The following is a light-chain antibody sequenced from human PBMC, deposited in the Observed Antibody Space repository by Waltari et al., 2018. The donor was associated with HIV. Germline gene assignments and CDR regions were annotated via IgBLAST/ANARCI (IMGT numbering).Light chain of an antibody. V-gene: IGLV2-23*02. CDR2: EVN. CDR3: CSYAGSSTLV. Sequence: QSALTQPASVSGSPGQSITIPCTGTSSDVGRSHLVYCYQQHPGKAPKLMIYEVNKRPSGVSNRFSGSKSGNTASLTISGLQAEDEADFYCCSYAGSSTLVFGGGTKLTVL. J-gene: IGLJ3*02. CDR1: SSDVGRSHL.